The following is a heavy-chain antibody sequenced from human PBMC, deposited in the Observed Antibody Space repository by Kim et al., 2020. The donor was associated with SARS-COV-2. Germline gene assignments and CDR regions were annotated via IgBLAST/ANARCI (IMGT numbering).Heavy chain of an antibody. CDR3: ARSEGDSSGYYFVSFDY. CDR2: IYPGDSDT. Sequence: GESLKISCKGSGYSFTSYWIGWVRQMPGKGLEWMGIIYPGDSDTRYSPSFQGQVTISADKSISTAYLQWSSLKASDTAMYYCARSEGDSSGYYFVSFDYWGQGTLVTVSS. D-gene: IGHD3-22*01. V-gene: IGHV5-51*01. CDR1: GYSFTSYW. J-gene: IGHJ4*02.